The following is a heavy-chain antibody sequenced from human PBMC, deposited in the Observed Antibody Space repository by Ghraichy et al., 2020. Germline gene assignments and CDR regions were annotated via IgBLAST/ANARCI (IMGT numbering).Heavy chain of an antibody. CDR3: ARDLLGGSYRSYYYYGMDV. J-gene: IGHJ6*02. CDR1: GGTFSSYA. CDR2: IIPIFGTA. Sequence: SVKVSCKASGGTFSSYAISWVRQAPGQGLEWMGGIIPIFGTANYAQKFQGRVTITADESTSTAYMELSSLRSEDTAVYYCARDLLGGSYRSYYYYGMDVWGQGTTVTVSS. D-gene: IGHD1-26*01. V-gene: IGHV1-69*13.